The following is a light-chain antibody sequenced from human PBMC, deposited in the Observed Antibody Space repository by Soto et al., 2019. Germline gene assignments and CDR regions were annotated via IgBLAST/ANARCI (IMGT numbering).Light chain of an antibody. J-gene: IGKJ3*01. CDR2: GAS. CDR1: QSVSSN. V-gene: IGKV3-15*01. Sequence: EIVMTHSPATLSVSPGERATLSCRASQSVSSNLAWYQQKPGQAPRLLIYGASTRATGIPARFSGSGSGTEFTLTINSLQSEDFAVYFCQQYDNLPLTFGPGTKVDIK. CDR3: QQYDNLPLT.